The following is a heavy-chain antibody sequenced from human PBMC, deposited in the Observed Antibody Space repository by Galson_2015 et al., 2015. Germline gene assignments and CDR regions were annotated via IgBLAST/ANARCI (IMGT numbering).Heavy chain of an antibody. J-gene: IGHJ4*02. Sequence: SLRLSCAASGFTFSSYSMNWVRQAPGKGLEWVSLISWDGGSTYYADSVKGRFTISRDNSKNSLYLQMNSLRTEDTALYYCAKDYGPRTDYGDYDLIPAGGYFDYWGQGTLVTVSS. V-gene: IGHV3-43*01. CDR2: ISWDGGST. CDR3: AKDYGPRTDYGDYDLIPAGGYFDY. CDR1: GFTFSSYS. D-gene: IGHD4-17*01.